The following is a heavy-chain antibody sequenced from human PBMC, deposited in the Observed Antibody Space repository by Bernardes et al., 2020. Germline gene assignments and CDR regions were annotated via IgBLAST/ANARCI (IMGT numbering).Heavy chain of an antibody. V-gene: IGHV1-18*04. Sequence: VKVSCKASGYTYTNYGIGWVRQAPGHGLEWLGWISGYNGNTNYARHLQGRITMTSDLSTKTAFMELRRLRSDDTALYYCARVEGFCSGGTCFSLFYFDHWGQGTLVSVSS. CDR2: ISGYNGNT. CDR1: GYTYTNYG. D-gene: IGHD2-15*01. J-gene: IGHJ4*02. CDR3: ARVEGFCSGGTCFSLFYFDH.